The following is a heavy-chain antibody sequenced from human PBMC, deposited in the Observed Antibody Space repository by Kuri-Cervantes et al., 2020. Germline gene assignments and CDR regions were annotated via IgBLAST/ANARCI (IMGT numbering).Heavy chain of an antibody. Sequence: SETLSLTCTASGGSISSYYWSWIRQPPGKGLEGIGYIYHSGSTYYNPTLKSRVTISVDRSKNQFSLKLSSVTAADTAVYYCARARDIGYCSGGSCYYFDYWGQGTLVTVSS. CDR1: GGSISSYY. CDR2: IYHSGST. CDR3: ARARDIGYCSGGSCYYFDY. V-gene: IGHV4-59*12. D-gene: IGHD2-15*01. J-gene: IGHJ4*02.